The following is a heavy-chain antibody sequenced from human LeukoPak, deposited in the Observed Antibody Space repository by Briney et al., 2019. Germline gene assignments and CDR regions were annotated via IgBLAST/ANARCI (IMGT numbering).Heavy chain of an antibody. J-gene: IGHJ2*01. D-gene: IGHD2-15*01. Sequence: SETLSLTCTVSGGSISSYYWSWIRQPPGKGLEWIGYIYYSGSTNYNPSLKSRVTISVDTSKNQFSLKLSSVTAADTAVYYCARARGYCSGGSCYWHFDLWGRGTLVTVSS. CDR1: GGSISSYY. V-gene: IGHV4-59*01. CDR2: IYYSGST. CDR3: ARARGYCSGGSCYWHFDL.